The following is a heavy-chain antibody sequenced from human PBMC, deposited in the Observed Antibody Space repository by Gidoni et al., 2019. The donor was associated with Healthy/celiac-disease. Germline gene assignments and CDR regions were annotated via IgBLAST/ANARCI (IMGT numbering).Heavy chain of an antibody. CDR2: INAGNGNT. V-gene: IGHV1-3*01. CDR3: ARASSYFFDY. J-gene: IGHJ4*02. D-gene: IGHD1-26*01. Sequence: QVQLVQSGAEVKKPGASVMVSCKASGYTFTSYAMHWVRQAPGQRLEWMGWINAGNGNTKYSQKFPGRVTITRDTSASTAYMELSSLKSEDTAVYYCARASSYFFDYWGQGTLVTVSS. CDR1: GYTFTSYA.